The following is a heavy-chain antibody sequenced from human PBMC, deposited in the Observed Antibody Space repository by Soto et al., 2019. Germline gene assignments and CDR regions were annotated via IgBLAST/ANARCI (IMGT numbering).Heavy chain of an antibody. J-gene: IGHJ5*02. CDR2: IYYSGST. Sequence: SETLSLTCTVSGGSISSYYWSWIRQPPGKGLEWIGYIYYSGSTNYNPSLKSRVTISVDTSKNQFSLKLSSVTAADTAVYYCARLYYYGSGSYYRFDLWGQGTLVTVSS. CDR3: ARLYYYGSGSYYRFDL. V-gene: IGHV4-59*01. CDR1: GGSISSYY. D-gene: IGHD3-10*01.